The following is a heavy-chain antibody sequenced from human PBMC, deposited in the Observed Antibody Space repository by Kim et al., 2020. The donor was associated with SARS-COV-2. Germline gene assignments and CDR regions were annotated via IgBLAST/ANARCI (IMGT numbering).Heavy chain of an antibody. CDR1: GFTFSSYS. CDR3: ARDSFTIFGVVKYYYYYGMDV. CDR2: ISSSSSYI. D-gene: IGHD3-3*01. Sequence: GGSLRLSCAASGFTFSSYSMNWVRQAPGKGLEWVSSISSSSSYIYYADSVKGRFTISRDNAKNSLYLQMNSLRAEDTAVYYCARDSFTIFGVVKYYYYYGMDVWGQGTTVTVSS. V-gene: IGHV3-21*01. J-gene: IGHJ6*02.